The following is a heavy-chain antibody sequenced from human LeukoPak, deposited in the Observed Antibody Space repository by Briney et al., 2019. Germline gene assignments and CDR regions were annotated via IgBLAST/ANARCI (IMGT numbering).Heavy chain of an antibody. V-gene: IGHV3-53*01. Sequence: GGSLRLSCAASGFTVSNSFMSWIRQAPGKGLEWVSVIYSDGTSYYADSVKARFSISGDNSKNSLYLQMNSLRVEDTAMYYCTKTGGPWDWGQGTLVTVSS. D-gene: IGHD7-27*01. CDR1: GFTVSNSF. J-gene: IGHJ4*02. CDR2: IYSDGTS. CDR3: TKTGGPWD.